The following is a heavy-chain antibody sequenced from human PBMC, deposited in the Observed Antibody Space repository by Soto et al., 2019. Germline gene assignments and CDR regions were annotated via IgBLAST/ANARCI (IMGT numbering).Heavy chain of an antibody. D-gene: IGHD6-6*01. CDR3: AREQPYSSSSPGDYYYYYGMDV. CDR1: GYTFTGYY. CDR2: INPNSGGT. Sequence: ASVKVSCKASGYTFTGYYMHWVRQAPGQGLEWMGWINPNSGGTNYAQKFQGWVTMTRDTSISTAYMELSRLRSDDTAVYYCAREQPYSSSSPGDYYYYYGMDVWGQGTTVTVSS. J-gene: IGHJ6*02. V-gene: IGHV1-2*04.